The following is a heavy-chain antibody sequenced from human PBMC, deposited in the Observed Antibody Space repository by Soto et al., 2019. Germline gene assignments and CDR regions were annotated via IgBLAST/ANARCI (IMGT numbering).Heavy chain of an antibody. CDR3: AREDRDRETGLVPAAIDGMDV. D-gene: IGHD2-2*01. CDR2: IIPIFGIA. J-gene: IGHJ6*02. CDR1: GSTFSRYS. Sequence: QVQLVQSGAEVKKPGSSVKVSCKASGSTFSRYSINWVRQAPGHGLEWIGRIIPIFGIASYAQKFQGRVTITADESTSTAYMELSSLRSDDTAVYYCAREDRDRETGLVPAAIDGMDVWGQGTTVTVSS. V-gene: IGHV1-69*08.